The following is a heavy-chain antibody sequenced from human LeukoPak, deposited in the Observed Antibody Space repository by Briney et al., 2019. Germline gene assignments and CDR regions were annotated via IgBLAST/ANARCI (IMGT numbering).Heavy chain of an antibody. CDR1: GFTFSSYG. D-gene: IGHD6-19*01. J-gene: IGHJ4*02. CDR3: AKDEGRGSSGLFDY. Sequence: GRSLRLSCAASGFTFSSYGMHWVRQAPGKGLEWVAVISYDGSNKYYADSVKGRFTISRDNSKNTLYLQMNSLRAEDTAVYYCAKDEGRGSSGLFDYWGQGTLVTVSS. CDR2: ISYDGSNK. V-gene: IGHV3-30*18.